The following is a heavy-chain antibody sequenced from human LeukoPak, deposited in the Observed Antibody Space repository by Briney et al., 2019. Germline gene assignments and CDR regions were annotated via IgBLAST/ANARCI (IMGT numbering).Heavy chain of an antibody. D-gene: IGHD4-17*01. Sequence: GGSLRLSCAASGFTFSDYYMSWVRQAPGKGLEWVSAISGSGGSTYYADSVKGRFTISRDNSKNTLYLQMNSLRAEDTAVYYCAKDRTVTTVYFDYWGQGTLVTVSS. V-gene: IGHV3-23*01. J-gene: IGHJ4*02. CDR1: GFTFSDYY. CDR2: ISGSGGST. CDR3: AKDRTVTTVYFDY.